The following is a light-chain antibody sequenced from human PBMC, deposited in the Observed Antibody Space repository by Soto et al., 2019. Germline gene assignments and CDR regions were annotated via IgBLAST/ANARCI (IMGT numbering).Light chain of an antibody. CDR3: NSYPTSSTSHPV. CDR1: SSDVGGYNY. CDR2: EVS. V-gene: IGLV2-14*01. Sequence: QSALTQPASVSGSPGQSITISCTGPSSDVGGYNYVSWYQQHPGKAPKLMIYEVSNRPSGVSNRFSGSKSGNTASLTISGLHAEDQPDYYCNSYPTSSTSHPVFGAGTKLTVL. J-gene: IGLJ3*02.